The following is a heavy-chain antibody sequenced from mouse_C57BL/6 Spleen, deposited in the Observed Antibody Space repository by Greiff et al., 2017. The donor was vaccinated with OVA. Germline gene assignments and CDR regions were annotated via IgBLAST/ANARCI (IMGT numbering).Heavy chain of an antibody. J-gene: IGHJ1*03. D-gene: IGHD2-1*01. CDR2: ISSGSSTI. V-gene: IGHV5-17*01. Sequence: EVNLVESGGGLVKPGGSLKLSCAASGFTFSDYGMHWVRQAPEKGLEWVAYISSGSSTIYYADTVKGRFTISRDNAKNTLFLQMTSLRSEDTAMYYCARPPYGNYGGYFDVWGTGTTVTVSS. CDR1: GFTFSDYG. CDR3: ARPPYGNYGGYFDV.